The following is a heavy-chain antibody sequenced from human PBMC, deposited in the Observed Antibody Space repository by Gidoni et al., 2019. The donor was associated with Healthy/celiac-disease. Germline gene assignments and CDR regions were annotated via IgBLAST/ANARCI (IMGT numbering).Heavy chain of an antibody. J-gene: IGHJ4*02. Sequence: QVQLQESGPGLVKPSETLSLTCAVSGYSISSGSYWGWIRQPPGKGLECIGSSYHSGSTYYNPSLKSRVTISVDTSKNQFSLKLSSVTAADTAVYYCARGGWELLPPFDYWGQGTLVTVSS. CDR1: GYSISSGSY. CDR2: SYHSGST. CDR3: ARGGWELLPPFDY. D-gene: IGHD1-26*01. V-gene: IGHV4-38-2*01.